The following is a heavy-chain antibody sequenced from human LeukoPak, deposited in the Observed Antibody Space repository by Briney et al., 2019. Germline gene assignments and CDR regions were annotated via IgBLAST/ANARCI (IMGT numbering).Heavy chain of an antibody. CDR3: AKEVTMIVVDKMGPGYYYGMDV. V-gene: IGHV3-30*18. D-gene: IGHD3-22*01. CDR2: ISYDGSNK. CDR1: GFTFSSYG. J-gene: IGHJ6*02. Sequence: PRGSLRLSCAASGFTFSSYGMHWVRQAPGKGLEWVAVISYDGSNKYYADSVKGRFTISRDNSKNTLYLQMNSLRAEDTAVYYCAKEVTMIVVDKMGPGYYYGMDVWGQGTTVTVSS.